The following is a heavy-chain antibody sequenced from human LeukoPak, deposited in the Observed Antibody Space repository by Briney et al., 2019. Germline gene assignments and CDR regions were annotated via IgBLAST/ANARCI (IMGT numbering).Heavy chain of an antibody. D-gene: IGHD5-18*01. CDR2: ISSSGSTI. Sequence: GGSLRLSCAASGFTFSSYEMNWVRQAPGKGLEWVSYISSSGSTIYYADSVKGRFTISRDNAKNSLYLQMNSLRAEDTAVYYCARLGYSYGEGGNWFDPWGQGTLVTVSS. J-gene: IGHJ5*02. CDR3: ARLGYSYGEGGNWFDP. CDR1: GFTFSSYE. V-gene: IGHV3-48*03.